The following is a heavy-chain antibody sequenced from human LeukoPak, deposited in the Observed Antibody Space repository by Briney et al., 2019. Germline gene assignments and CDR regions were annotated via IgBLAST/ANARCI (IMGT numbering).Heavy chain of an antibody. CDR2: INAGNGNT. J-gene: IGHJ4*02. D-gene: IGHD6-19*01. Sequence: ASVKVSCKASGYSLTSYAMHWVRQAPGQRLEWMGWINAGNGNTKYSQKFQGRVTITRDTSASTAYMELRSLRSDDTAVYYCARAGAQQVAGTVFDYWGQGTLVTVSS. CDR3: ARAGAQQVAGTVFDY. CDR1: GYSLTSYA. V-gene: IGHV1-3*01.